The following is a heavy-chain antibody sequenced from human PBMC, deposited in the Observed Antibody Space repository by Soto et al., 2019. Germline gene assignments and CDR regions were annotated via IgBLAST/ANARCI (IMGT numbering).Heavy chain of an antibody. D-gene: IGHD5-12*01. J-gene: IGHJ6*02. CDR2: INPNSGGT. CDR1: GYTFTGYY. Sequence: ASVKVSCKASGYTFTGYYMHWVRQAPGQGLEWMGWINPNSGGTNYAQKFQGWVTMTRDTSTSTVYMELSSLRSEDTAVYYCAREGIVATWYYGMDVWGQGTTVTVSS. V-gene: IGHV1-2*04. CDR3: AREGIVATWYYGMDV.